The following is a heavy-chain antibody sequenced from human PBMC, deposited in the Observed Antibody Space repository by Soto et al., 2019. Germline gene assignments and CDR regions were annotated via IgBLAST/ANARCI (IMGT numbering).Heavy chain of an antibody. CDR3: ARDKRPHSSGWADWYFDL. V-gene: IGHV3-48*01. CDR1: GFTFSSYS. Sequence: EVQLVESGGGLVQPGGSLRLSCAASGFTFSSYSMNWVRQAPGKGLEWVSYISSSSSTIYYADSVKGRFTISRDNAKNSLYLQMNSLRAEDTAVYYCARDKRPHSSGWADWYFDLWGRGTLVTVSS. CDR2: ISSSSSTI. D-gene: IGHD6-19*01. J-gene: IGHJ2*01.